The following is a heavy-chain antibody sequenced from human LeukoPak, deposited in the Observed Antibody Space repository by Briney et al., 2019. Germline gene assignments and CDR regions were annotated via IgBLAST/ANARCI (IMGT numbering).Heavy chain of an antibody. D-gene: IGHD3/OR15-3a*01. CDR2: INPNSGGT. V-gene: IGHV1-2*02. CDR3: ARGGLIFARSGDAFEI. CDR1: GYTFTGYH. J-gene: IGHJ3*02. Sequence: ASVKVSCKASGYTFTGYHMHWVRQAPGQGLEWMGWINPNSGGTNYAQKFQGRVTMTRDTSISTAYMKLSRLRSDDTAVYYCARGGLIFARSGDAFEICGQGKMVTVSS.